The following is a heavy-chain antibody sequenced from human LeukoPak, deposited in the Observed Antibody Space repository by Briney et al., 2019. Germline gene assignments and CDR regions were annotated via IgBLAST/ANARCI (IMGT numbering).Heavy chain of an antibody. CDR1: GYTFTSYG. V-gene: IGHV1-18*01. CDR2: ISAYNGNT. CDR3: ARARAGIAAAGVFDY. Sequence: ASVKVSCKASGYTFTSYGISWVRQAPGQGLEWMGWISAYNGNTNYAQKLQGRVTMTTDTSTSTAYMELRSLRPDDTAVYYCARARAGIAAAGVFDYWGQGTLVTVSS. J-gene: IGHJ4*02. D-gene: IGHD6-13*01.